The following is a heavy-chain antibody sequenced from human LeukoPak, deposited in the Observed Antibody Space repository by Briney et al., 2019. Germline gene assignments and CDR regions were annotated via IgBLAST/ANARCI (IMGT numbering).Heavy chain of an antibody. J-gene: IGHJ1*01. D-gene: IGHD3-22*01. CDR1: GYSFATYW. Sequence: GESLKISCKGSGYSFATYWIGWVRQMPGKGLEWMGIIYPGDSDTRYSPSFQGQVTISADKSISTAYLQWSSLKASDTAMYYCARLPSDDSSGYYLAEYFQHWGQGTLVTVSS. CDR3: ARLPSDDSSGYYLAEYFQH. CDR2: IYPGDSDT. V-gene: IGHV5-51*01.